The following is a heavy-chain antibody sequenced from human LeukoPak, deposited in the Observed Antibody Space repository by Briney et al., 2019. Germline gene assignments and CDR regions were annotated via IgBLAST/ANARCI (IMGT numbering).Heavy chain of an antibody. CDR2: ISGHNGDT. V-gene: IGHV1-18*04. D-gene: IGHD3-16*01. CDR1: GYTFSGYG. J-gene: IGHJ4*02. CDR3: TKDMGSNPAWIT. Sequence: ASVKVSCKPSGYTFSGYGISWVRQAPGRGLEWMGWISGHNGDTYFAQKFQGRMTLTTDTSTSTAYMELRSLRSDDTAVYYCTKDMGSNPAWITWGQGTLVTVSS.